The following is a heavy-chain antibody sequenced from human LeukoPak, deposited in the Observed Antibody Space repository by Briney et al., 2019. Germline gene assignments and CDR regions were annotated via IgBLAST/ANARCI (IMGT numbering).Heavy chain of an antibody. Sequence: PGGSLRLSCAASGFTFSSYGMHWVRQAPGKGLEWVAVISYDGSNKYYADSVKGRFTISRDNSKNTLYLQMNSLRAEDTAVYYCAKEAYYYDSSGYYYFDYWGQGTLVTVSS. CDR3: AKEAYYYDSSGYYYFDY. V-gene: IGHV3-30*18. CDR1: GFTFSSYG. D-gene: IGHD3-22*01. CDR2: ISYDGSNK. J-gene: IGHJ4*02.